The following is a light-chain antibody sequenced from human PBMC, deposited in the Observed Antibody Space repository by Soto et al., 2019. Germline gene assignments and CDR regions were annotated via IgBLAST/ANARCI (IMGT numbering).Light chain of an antibody. Sequence: EIVLTQSPGTLSLSPGERATLSCRARQSVSSSYLAWYQQNPGQDPRLLIYGASSRATGIPDRFSGSGSGTDFTLTISRLEPEDFAVYYCQQYGSSLFGPETKVDIK. CDR2: GAS. V-gene: IGKV3-20*01. J-gene: IGKJ3*01. CDR1: QSVSSSY. CDR3: QQYGSSL.